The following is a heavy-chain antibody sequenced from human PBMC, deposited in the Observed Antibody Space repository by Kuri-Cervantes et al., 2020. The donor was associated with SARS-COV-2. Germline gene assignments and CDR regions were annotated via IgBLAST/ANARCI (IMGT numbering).Heavy chain of an antibody. J-gene: IGHJ4*02. CDR1: GYTFTGYY. D-gene: IGHD1-1*01. CDR2: INPNSGGT. CDR3: ERQLGDGINYYFDY. V-gene: IGHV1-2*02. Sequence: SVKVSCKASGYTFTGYYMHWVRQAPGQGLEWMGWINPNSGGTNYAQKFQGRVTMTRDTSISTAHMELSSLRSDDTAIYYCERQLGDGINYYFDYWGQGALVTVSS.